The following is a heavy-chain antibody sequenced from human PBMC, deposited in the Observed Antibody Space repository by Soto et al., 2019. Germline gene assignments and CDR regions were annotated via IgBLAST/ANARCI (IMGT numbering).Heavy chain of an antibody. J-gene: IGHJ4*02. CDR1: GYTFTSYG. V-gene: IGHV1-18*01. CDR3: ARGPSIVGATGFDY. CDR2: ISAYNGNT. D-gene: IGHD1-26*01. Sequence: VSVKVSCKASGYTFTSYGISWVRQAPGQGLEWMGWISAYNGNTNYAQKLQGRVTMTTDTSTSTAYMELRSLRSDDTAVYYCARGPSIVGATGFDYWGQGTLVTVSS.